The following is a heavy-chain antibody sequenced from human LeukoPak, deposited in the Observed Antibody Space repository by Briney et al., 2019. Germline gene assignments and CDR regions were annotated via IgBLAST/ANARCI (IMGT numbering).Heavy chain of an antibody. D-gene: IGHD6-13*01. J-gene: IGHJ4*02. CDR3: ARHWPYSSSWFDY. CDR1: GGSISGSC. V-gene: IGHV4-59*08. CDR2: IYYSGST. Sequence: SETLSLTCTVSGGSISGSCWSWIRQPPGKGLEWIGYIYYSGSTDYNPSPKSRVTIAVDTSKNHFSLELRSVTAADTAVYYCARHWPYSSSWFDYWGQGALITVSS.